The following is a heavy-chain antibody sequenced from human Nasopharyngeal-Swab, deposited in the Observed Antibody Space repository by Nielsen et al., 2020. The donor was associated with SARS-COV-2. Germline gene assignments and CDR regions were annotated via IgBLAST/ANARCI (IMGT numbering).Heavy chain of an antibody. CDR1: GGSFSTYY. Sequence: SETLSLTCAVYGGSFSTYYWSWIRQPPGKGLEWIGEIKHRRSTNYNPSLKSRVTISVDTSKNQFSLKLSSVTAADTAVYYCAGVPSSSMSYWFDPGGQGTLVTVSS. CDR2: IKHRRST. V-gene: IGHV4-34*01. J-gene: IGHJ5*02. CDR3: AGVPSSSMSYWFDP. D-gene: IGHD6-6*01.